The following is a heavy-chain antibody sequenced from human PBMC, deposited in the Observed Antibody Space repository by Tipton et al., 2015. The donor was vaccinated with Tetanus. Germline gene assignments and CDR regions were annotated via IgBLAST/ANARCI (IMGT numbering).Heavy chain of an antibody. V-gene: IGHV4-39*07. D-gene: IGHD3-16*01. J-gene: IGHJ6*02. CDR1: GAPMSSSSYY. CDR2: IYYSGSS. CDR3: ARDHGITWGGMGYYYGMDV. Sequence: TLSLTCNVSGAPMSSSSYYWDWIRQPPGKGLEWIGSIYYSGSSYYNPSLESRVTISVDTSKNQFSLRLSSVTAADTAVYYCARDHGITWGGMGYYYGMDVWGQGTTVTVSS.